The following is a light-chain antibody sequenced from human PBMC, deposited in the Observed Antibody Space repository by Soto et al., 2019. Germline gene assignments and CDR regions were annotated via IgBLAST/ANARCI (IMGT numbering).Light chain of an antibody. V-gene: IGKV1-6*01. Sequence: IQMTQSPSSLSASVGDRVTITCRATQGIRNELGWYQQKPGKAPKLLIHAASSLQSGVPSRFSGSASGTDFTLTISSLQPEDFATYYCLQDYNYPRAFGQGTKVDIK. CDR1: QGIRNE. CDR2: AAS. CDR3: LQDYNYPRA. J-gene: IGKJ1*01.